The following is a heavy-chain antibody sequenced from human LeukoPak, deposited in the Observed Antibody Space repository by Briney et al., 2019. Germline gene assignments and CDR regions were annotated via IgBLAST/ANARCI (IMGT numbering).Heavy chain of an antibody. Sequence: GGSLRLSCAASGFTVTSNYMTWVRQAPGKALEWVSVIYPGGNTYYADSVKGRFTFSRDKSKNTLSLQMNSLRVEDTAVYYCAGAFHWPNSLDPWGQGTLVTVSS. CDR2: IYPGGNT. CDR1: GFTVTSNY. V-gene: IGHV3-66*01. D-gene: IGHD3-9*01. J-gene: IGHJ5*02. CDR3: AGAFHWPNSLDP.